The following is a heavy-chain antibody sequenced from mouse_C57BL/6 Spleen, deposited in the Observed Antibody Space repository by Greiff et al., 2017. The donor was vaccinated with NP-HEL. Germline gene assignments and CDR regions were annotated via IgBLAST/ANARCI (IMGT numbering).Heavy chain of an antibody. V-gene: IGHV1-69*01. J-gene: IGHJ1*03. D-gene: IGHD1-1*01. CDR2: IDPSDSYT. Sequence: QVQLQQSGAELVMPGASVKLSCKASGYTFTSYWMHWVKQRPGQGLEWIGEIDPSDSYTNYNQKFKGKSTLTVDKSSSTAYMQLSSLTSEDSAVYYWARRFYYGSSPHWYFDVWGTGTTVTVSS. CDR1: GYTFTSYW. CDR3: ARRFYYGSSPHWYFDV.